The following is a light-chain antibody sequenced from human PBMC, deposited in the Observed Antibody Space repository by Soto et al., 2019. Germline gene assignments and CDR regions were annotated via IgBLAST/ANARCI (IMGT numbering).Light chain of an antibody. CDR3: QQYHTYPWT. V-gene: IGKV1-5*01. Sequence: DIQMTQSPSTLSASVGDRVTITCRASQSISTWLAWYQQKPGKAPKVLIYDASSLESGVPSRFSGSGSGTEFTLTISSLQPDDFATYFCQQYHTYPWTFGQGTKVDI. J-gene: IGKJ1*01. CDR1: QSISTW. CDR2: DAS.